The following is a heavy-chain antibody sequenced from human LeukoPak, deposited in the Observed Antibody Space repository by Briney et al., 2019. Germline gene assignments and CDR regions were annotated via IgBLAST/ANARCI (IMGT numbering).Heavy chain of an antibody. D-gene: IGHD4-11*01. CDR2: TSAYGGNT. CDR3: ARDVGSNYADV. V-gene: IGHV1-18*01. CDR1: GYTFTSYG. J-gene: IGHJ6*02. Sequence: ASVKVSCKASGYTFTSYGISWVRQAPGQGLEWVGWTSAYGGNTNYAQKLQGRVTMTTNTSTSTAYMELRSLRSDDTAVYYCARDVGSNYADVWGQGTTVTVSS.